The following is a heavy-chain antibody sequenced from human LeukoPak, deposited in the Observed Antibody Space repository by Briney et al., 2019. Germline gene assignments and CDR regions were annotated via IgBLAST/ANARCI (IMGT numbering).Heavy chain of an antibody. D-gene: IGHD6-19*01. V-gene: IGHV3-23*01. J-gene: IGHJ4*02. CDR3: AKDLDSSGWYYFDY. Sequence: GGSLRLSCAASGFTFSSYGMSWVRQAPGKGPEWVSAISGSGGSTYYADSVKGRFTISRDNSKNTLYLQMNSLRAEDTAVYYCAKDLDSSGWYYFDYWGQGTLVTVSS. CDR1: GFTFSSYG. CDR2: ISGSGGST.